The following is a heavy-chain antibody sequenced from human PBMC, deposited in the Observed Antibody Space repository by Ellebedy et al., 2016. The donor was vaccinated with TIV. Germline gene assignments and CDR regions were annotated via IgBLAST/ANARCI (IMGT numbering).Heavy chain of an antibody. Sequence: PGGSLRLSCAASGFTFSSFTMTWVRQAPGKGLEWVSTISPTGSRTYYTDSVEGRFIISRDTSKKTLYLQMNGLRAEDTAIYYCAKGRGGGSDSSAPRYYFDYWGLGTLVTVSS. CDR2: ISPTGSRT. CDR3: AKGRGGGSDSSAPRYYFDY. D-gene: IGHD3-22*01. J-gene: IGHJ4*02. V-gene: IGHV3-23*01. CDR1: GFTFSSFT.